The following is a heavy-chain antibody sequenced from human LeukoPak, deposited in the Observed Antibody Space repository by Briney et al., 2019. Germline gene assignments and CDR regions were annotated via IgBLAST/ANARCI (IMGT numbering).Heavy chain of an antibody. J-gene: IGHJ4*02. D-gene: IGHD3-10*01. CDR2: IYYSGSN. CDR3: ASNPFSLLDTGTNY. Sequence: SETLSLTCTVSGGSISSSSYYWGWLCQPPGKGLEWFGSIYYSGSNYYNPSLKSRVTISVDTSKNQFSLKLSSVTAADTAVYYCASNPFSLLDTGTNYWGQGTLVTVSS. CDR1: GGSISSSSYY. V-gene: IGHV4-39*01.